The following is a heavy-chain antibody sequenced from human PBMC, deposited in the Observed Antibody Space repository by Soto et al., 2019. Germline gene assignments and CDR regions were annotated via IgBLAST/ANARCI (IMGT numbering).Heavy chain of an antibody. Sequence: PGGSLRLSCAASGFTFTSYAMGWVRQAPGKGLEWVSVVSSGGSTYYADSVTGRFTVSRDNSKNTLSLQMNSLRAEDTAVYYCAKRRGAGSHFDYWGQGALVTVSS. J-gene: IGHJ4*02. CDR3: AKRRGAGSHFDY. V-gene: IGHV3-23*01. CDR2: VSSGGST. CDR1: GFTFTSYA. D-gene: IGHD2-15*01.